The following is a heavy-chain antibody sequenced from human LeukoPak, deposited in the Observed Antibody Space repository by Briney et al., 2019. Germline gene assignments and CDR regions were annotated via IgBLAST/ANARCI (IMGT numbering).Heavy chain of an antibody. Sequence: ASLKVSCKASGYTFTGYYMHWVRQAPGQGLEWMGWINPNSGGTNYAQKFQGRVTMTRDTSISTAYMELSRLRSDDTTVYYCARGLAVAGHFDYWGQGSLVTVSS. CDR2: INPNSGGT. CDR1: GYTFTGYY. CDR3: ARGLAVAGHFDY. D-gene: IGHD6-19*01. V-gene: IGHV1-2*02. J-gene: IGHJ4*02.